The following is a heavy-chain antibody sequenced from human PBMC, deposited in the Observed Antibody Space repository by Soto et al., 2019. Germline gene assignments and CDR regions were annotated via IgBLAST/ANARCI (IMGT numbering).Heavy chain of an antibody. CDR2: FSSSGSPR. CDR3: ASDCVRMSIGYYGMDV. J-gene: IGHJ6*02. Sequence: GGSLRPSCAASRFTFSSYETDWVSHVPRKGLEWVGSFSSSGSPRNYADTVKRRFTISKDNAKDSLYLQMSCMRSEDTAVYYCASDCVRMSIGYYGMDVWGQGTTVTVSS. CDR1: RFTFSSYE. V-gene: IGHV3-48*03. D-gene: IGHD2-8*01.